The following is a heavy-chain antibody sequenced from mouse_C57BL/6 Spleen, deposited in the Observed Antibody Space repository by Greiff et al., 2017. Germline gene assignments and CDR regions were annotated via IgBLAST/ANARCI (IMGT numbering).Heavy chain of an antibody. J-gene: IGHJ1*03. Sequence: DVKLVESGGGLVKPGGSLKLSCAASGFTFSSYAMSWVRQTPDKRLEWVATISDGGSSTYYPDHGKGRFTSARDNAKNNLYLQMSHLKSEDTAMYYCARDLYSKGYFDVWGTGTTVTVSS. CDR3: ARDLYSKGYFDV. D-gene: IGHD2-5*01. CDR1: GFTFSSYA. CDR2: ISDGGSST. V-gene: IGHV5-4*01.